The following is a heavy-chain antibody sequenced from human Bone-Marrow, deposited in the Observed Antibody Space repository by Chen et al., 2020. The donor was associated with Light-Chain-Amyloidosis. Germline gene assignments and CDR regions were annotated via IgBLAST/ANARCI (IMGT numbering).Heavy chain of an antibody. J-gene: IGHJ1*01. D-gene: IGHD2-15*01. CDR1: RFTFSDYF. Sequence: QVKLVESGGGVVQPGRSLRLSCVGSRFTFSDYFMHWVRQAPGKGLEWVAVISHDGNYYYYADSVKDRFTISRDNSKKTLYLQMNTLRPEDTAVYYCARGWGSCTGGGCYSGLEHWGQGTLVTVSS. CDR3: ARGWGSCTGGGCYSGLEH. V-gene: IGHV3-30*04. CDR2: ISHDGNYY.